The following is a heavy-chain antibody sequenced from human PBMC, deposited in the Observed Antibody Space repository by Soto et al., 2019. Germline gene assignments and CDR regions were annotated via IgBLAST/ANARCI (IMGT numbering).Heavy chain of an antibody. CDR1: GYSFPSDW. J-gene: IGHJ6*04. CDR3: ARIPNSTTSYYDHNFGRDV. Sequence: TGESLKISCKGSGYSFPSDWIGWVRQMPGKGLEWMGSIYPADSDTRYSPAFQGQVTISADKSIRTAYLQWSSLKASDTATYYCARIPNSTTSYYDHNFGRDVWGEGTPVTVSS. D-gene: IGHD2-2*01. CDR2: IYPADSDT. V-gene: IGHV5-51*01.